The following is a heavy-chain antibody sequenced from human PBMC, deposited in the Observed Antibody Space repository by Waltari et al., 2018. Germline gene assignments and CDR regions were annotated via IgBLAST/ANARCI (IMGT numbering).Heavy chain of an antibody. D-gene: IGHD3-10*01. CDR1: GFTFSSYA. CDR3: AKDLVWFGDPDV. V-gene: IGHV3-23*01. CDR2: SSGSGGST. Sequence: EVQLLESGGGLVQPGGSLRLSCAASGFTFSSYAMSWVRQAPGKGLEWVSASSGSGGSTYYADSVKGRFTISRDNSKNTLYLQMNSLRAEDTAVYYCAKDLVWFGDPDVWGQGTTVTVSS. J-gene: IGHJ6*02.